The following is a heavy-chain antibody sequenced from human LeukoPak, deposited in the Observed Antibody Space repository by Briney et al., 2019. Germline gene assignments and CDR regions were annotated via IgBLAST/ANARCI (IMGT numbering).Heavy chain of an antibody. CDR1: GLTFSNYA. CDR2: ISSGGTYE. Sequence: GGSLRLSCAASGLTFSNYAMHWVRQAPGKGLEWVPLISSGGTYEYYADSVKGRFTISRDNSKNTLYLQLNSLRAEDTAVYYCARDSTYYYDSGSSGPHYFDNWGQGTLVTVSS. V-gene: IGHV3-30*01. D-gene: IGHD3-10*01. J-gene: IGHJ4*02. CDR3: ARDSTYYYDSGSSGPHYFDN.